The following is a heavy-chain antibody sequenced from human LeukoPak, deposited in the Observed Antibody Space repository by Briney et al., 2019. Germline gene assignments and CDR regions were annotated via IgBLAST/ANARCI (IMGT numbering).Heavy chain of an antibody. D-gene: IGHD6-19*01. CDR1: GVTFSSYG. Sequence: PGGALRLSCAASGVTFSSYGMHWVRQAPGKGLGWVAVISYDGSNKYYADSVKGRFTISRDNSKNTLYLQMNSLRAEDTAVYYCAKDSQWLVHYYYGMDVWGQGTTVTVSS. CDR3: AKDSQWLVHYYYGMDV. J-gene: IGHJ6*02. V-gene: IGHV3-30*18. CDR2: ISYDGSNK.